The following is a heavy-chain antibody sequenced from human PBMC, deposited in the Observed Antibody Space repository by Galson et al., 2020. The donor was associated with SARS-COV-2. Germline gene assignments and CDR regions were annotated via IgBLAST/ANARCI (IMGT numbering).Heavy chain of an antibody. V-gene: IGHV5-51*01. CDR2: IYPGDSDT. D-gene: IGHD3-10*01. Sequence: HGESLKISCKGSEYTFSNYWIAWLRQMPGKGLEWLGIIYPGDSDTRYGPSFQGQVTISADTSISTASLQWNSLKASDTAMYYCARMGSFMGGIWYENNYFPGGEYWGQGTPVTVSS. CDR3: ARMGSFMGGIWYENNYFPGGEY. CDR1: EYTFSNYW. J-gene: IGHJ4*02.